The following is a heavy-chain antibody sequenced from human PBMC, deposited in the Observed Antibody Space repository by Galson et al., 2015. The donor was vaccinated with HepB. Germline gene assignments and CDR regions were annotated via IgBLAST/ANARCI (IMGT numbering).Heavy chain of an antibody. CDR3: ARWEYYDSSGYLKGRDPTEDV. D-gene: IGHD3-22*01. Sequence: SLRLSCAASGFTFSSYAMHWVRQAPGKGLEWVAVISYDGSNKYYADSVKGRFTISRDNSKNTLYLQMNSLRAEDTAVYYCARWEYYDSSGYLKGRDPTEDVWGQGTTVTVSS. J-gene: IGHJ6*02. CDR1: GFTFSSYA. CDR2: ISYDGSNK. V-gene: IGHV3-30*04.